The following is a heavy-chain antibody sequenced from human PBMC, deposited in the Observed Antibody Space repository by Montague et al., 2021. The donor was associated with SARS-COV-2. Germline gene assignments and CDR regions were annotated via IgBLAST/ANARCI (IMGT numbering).Heavy chain of an antibody. CDR2: ISGSGGST. CDR1: GFTFSSYA. CDR3: AKAGDTMVRGVITSYYYYGMDV. Sequence: SQRLSCAASGFTFSSYAMSWVRQAPGKGLEWVSAISGSGGSTYCADSVKGRFTISRDNSKNTLYLQMNSLRAEDTAVYYCAKAGDTMVRGVITSYYYYGMDVWGQGTTVTVSS. D-gene: IGHD3-10*01. J-gene: IGHJ6*02. V-gene: IGHV3-23*01.